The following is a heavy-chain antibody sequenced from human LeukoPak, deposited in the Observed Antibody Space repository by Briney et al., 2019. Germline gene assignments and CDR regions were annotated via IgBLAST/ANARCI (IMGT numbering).Heavy chain of an antibody. Sequence: PSETLSLTCTVSGGSTSSYYWSWIRQPPGKGLEWIGYIFYSGSTNYNPSLKSRVTISVDASKNQFSLKLSSVTAADTAVYYCARPRGYYYDSSGPNVFDIWGQGTMVTVSS. CDR2: IFYSGST. CDR1: GGSTSSYY. V-gene: IGHV4-59*01. J-gene: IGHJ3*02. CDR3: ARPRGYYYDSSGPNVFDI. D-gene: IGHD3-22*01.